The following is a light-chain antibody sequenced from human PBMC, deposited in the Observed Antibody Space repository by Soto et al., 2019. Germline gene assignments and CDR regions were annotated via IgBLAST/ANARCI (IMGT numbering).Light chain of an antibody. Sequence: EIVLTQSPGTLSLSPGERATLSCRASQSVSSSYLAWYQQKPGQAPRLLIYGASSRATGIPDRFSGRGSVTDFTLTINRPDLEDCAMYYCHQYGSSAYTVRQATKLEI. V-gene: IGKV3-20*01. CDR1: QSVSSSY. CDR2: GAS. J-gene: IGKJ2*01. CDR3: HQYGSSAYT.